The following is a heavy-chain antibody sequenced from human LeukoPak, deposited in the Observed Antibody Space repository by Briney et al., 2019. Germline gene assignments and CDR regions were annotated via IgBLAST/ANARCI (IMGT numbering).Heavy chain of an antibody. CDR1: GGSFSGYY. CDR2: INHSGST. J-gene: IGHJ4*02. Sequence: PSETLSLTCAVYGGSFSGYYWSWIRQPPGKGLEWIGEINHSGSTNYNPSLKSRVTISVDTSKNQFSLKLSSVTAADTTVYYCARRNLAASGHEFDYWGQGILITVSS. D-gene: IGHD6-13*01. CDR3: ARRNLAASGHEFDY. V-gene: IGHV4-34*01.